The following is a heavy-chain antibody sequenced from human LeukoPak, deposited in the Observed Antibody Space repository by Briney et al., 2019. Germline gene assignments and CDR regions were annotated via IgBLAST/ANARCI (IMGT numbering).Heavy chain of an antibody. V-gene: IGHV4-59*08. CDR3: ARSLVRGVIGAFDI. CDR2: IYYSGST. D-gene: IGHD3-10*01. CDR1: GGSISSYY. J-gene: IGHJ3*02. Sequence: PSETLSLTCTVSGGSISSYYWSWIRQPPGKGPEWIGYIYYSGSTNYNPSLKSRVTISVDTSKNQFSLKLSSVTAADTAVYYCARSLVRGVIGAFDIWGQGTMVTVSS.